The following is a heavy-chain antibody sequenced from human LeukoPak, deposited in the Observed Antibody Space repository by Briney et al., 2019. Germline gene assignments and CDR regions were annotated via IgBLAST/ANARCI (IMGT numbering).Heavy chain of an antibody. J-gene: IGHJ6*02. CDR3: ARGGFGTYYDSWSGCYTFPYYYYGMDV. CDR2: MNPNSGNT. Sequence: GASVKVSCKASGYTFTSYDINWVRQATGQGLEWMGWMNPNSGNTGYAQKFQGRVTMTRNTSISTAYMELSSLRSEDTAVYYCARGGFGTYYDSWSGCYTFPYYYYGMDVWGQGTTVTVSS. V-gene: IGHV1-8*01. CDR1: GYTFTSYD. D-gene: IGHD3-3*01.